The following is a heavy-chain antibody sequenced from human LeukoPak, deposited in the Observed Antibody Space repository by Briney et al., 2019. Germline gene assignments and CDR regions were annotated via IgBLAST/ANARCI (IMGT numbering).Heavy chain of an antibody. CDR3: ARGPLMSAGGGVDP. D-gene: IGHD6-13*01. V-gene: IGHV4-4*07. J-gene: IGHJ5*02. Sequence: PSETLSLTCTVSGGSISSYYWSWIRQPPGKGLEWIGRVSINGGSNYNPSLTSRVSMSIDTSKSQFSLKLTSVTAADTAVYYCARGPLMSAGGGVDPWGQGTLVAVSS. CDR1: GGSISSYY. CDR2: VSINGGS.